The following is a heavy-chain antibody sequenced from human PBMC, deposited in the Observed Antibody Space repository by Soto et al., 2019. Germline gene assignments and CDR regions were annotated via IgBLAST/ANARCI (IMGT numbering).Heavy chain of an antibody. J-gene: IGHJ4*02. Sequence: EVQLVESGGDLVKPGGSLRLSCAASGFTFSNAWMNWVRQAPGKGLEWVGRIKSKTDGGTTDYVAPVKGRFTISRDDSKNTLSLHMNSLTTEDTAVYYCTTASYCSNGVCYTVYYFDYWGQGTLVTVSS. CDR3: TTASYCSNGVCYTVYYFDY. CDR2: IKSKTDGGTT. V-gene: IGHV3-15*07. D-gene: IGHD2-8*01. CDR1: GFTFSNAW.